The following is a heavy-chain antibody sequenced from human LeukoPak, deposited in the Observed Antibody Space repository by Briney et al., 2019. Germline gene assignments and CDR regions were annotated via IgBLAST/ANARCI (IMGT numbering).Heavy chain of an antibody. CDR2: INPSGGST. Sequence: ASVKVSCKASGYSFTSYYMHWVRQAPGQGLEWMGIINPSGGSTSYAQKFQGRVTMTRDTSTSTVYMELSSLRSEDTAVYYCARDHSGGNYFDYWGQGTLVTVSS. CDR1: GYSFTSYY. CDR3: ARDHSGGNYFDY. J-gene: IGHJ4*02. V-gene: IGHV1-46*01.